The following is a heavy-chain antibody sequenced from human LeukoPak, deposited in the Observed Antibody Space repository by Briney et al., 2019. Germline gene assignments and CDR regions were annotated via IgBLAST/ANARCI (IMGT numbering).Heavy chain of an antibody. CDR1: GGSISSYY. J-gene: IGHJ3*02. CDR3: ARDSSGYYLAYAFDI. CDR2: IYYSGST. D-gene: IGHD3-22*01. V-gene: IGHV4-59*01. Sequence: SETLSLTCAVSGGSISSYYWSWIRQPPGKGLEWIGYIYYSGSTNYNPSLKSRVTISVDTSKNQFSLKLSSVTAADTAVYYCARDSSGYYLAYAFDIWGQGTMVTVSS.